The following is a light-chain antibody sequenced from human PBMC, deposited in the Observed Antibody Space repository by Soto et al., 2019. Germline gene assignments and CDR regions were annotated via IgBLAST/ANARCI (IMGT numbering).Light chain of an antibody. CDR3: QQYYGTPQT. CDR2: WAS. J-gene: IGKJ1*01. Sequence: DIVMTQSPDSLAVSLGERATINCKSSQSVFYSSNNKNYLAWYQQKPGQPPKLLISWASTRDSGVPDRFSGSGYGTDFTLTISSLQAEDVALYYCQQYYGTPQTFGLGTKVEI. CDR1: QSVFYSSNNKNY. V-gene: IGKV4-1*01.